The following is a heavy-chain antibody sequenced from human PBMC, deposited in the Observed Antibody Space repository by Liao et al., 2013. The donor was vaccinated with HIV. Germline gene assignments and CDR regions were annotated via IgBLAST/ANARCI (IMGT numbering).Heavy chain of an antibody. J-gene: IGHJ4*02. CDR1: GDSISSSNYY. Sequence: QLQLQESGPGLVKPSETLSLTCTVSGDSISSSNYYWGWIRQPPGKGLEWIANIYYSGSTYYNPPLKSRVTISLDKSKNQFSLRLTSVTAADTAVYYCATYRAEAASFDNWAQGTLVSVSS. D-gene: IGHD6-19*01. CDR3: ATYRAEAASFDN. CDR2: IYYSGST. V-gene: IGHV4-39*07.